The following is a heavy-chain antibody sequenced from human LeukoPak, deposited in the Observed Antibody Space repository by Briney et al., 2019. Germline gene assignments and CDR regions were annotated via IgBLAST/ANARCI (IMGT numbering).Heavy chain of an antibody. J-gene: IGHJ6*03. CDR2: IKQDGSEK. CDR3: ARDAVSGSSYYYYMDV. Sequence: VGSLRLSCAASGFTFSSYWMSWVRQAPGKGLEWVANIKQDGSEKYYVDSVKGRFTISRDNAKNSLYLQMNSLRAEDTAVYYCARDAVSGSSYYYYMDVWGKGTTATVSS. CDR1: GFTFSSYW. D-gene: IGHD3-10*01. V-gene: IGHV3-7*01.